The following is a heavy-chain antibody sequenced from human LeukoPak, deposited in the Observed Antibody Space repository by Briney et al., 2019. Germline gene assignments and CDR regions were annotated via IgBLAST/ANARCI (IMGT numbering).Heavy chain of an antibody. V-gene: IGHV4-34*01. J-gene: IGHJ4*02. CDR2: INHSGST. CDR1: GGSFSGYY. D-gene: IGHD2-15*01. Sequence: SETLSLTCAVYGGSFSGYYWSWIRQPPGKGLEWIGEINHSGSTNYNPSLKSRVTISVDTSKNQFSLKLSSVTAADTAVYYCAGLDCSGGSRGYYFDYWGQGTLVTVSS. CDR3: AGLDCSGGSRGYYFDY.